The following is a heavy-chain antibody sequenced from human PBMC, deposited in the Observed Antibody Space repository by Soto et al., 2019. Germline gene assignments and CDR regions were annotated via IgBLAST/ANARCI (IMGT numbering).Heavy chain of an antibody. CDR1: GGSISSYY. V-gene: IGHV4-59*08. CDR3: ARHDRGGYYFDY. D-gene: IGHD3-22*01. J-gene: IGHJ4*02. CDR2: IYYSGST. Sequence: SETLSLTCTVSGGSISSYYWSWIRQPPGKGLEWIGYIYYSGSTNYNPSLKSRVTISVDTSKNQFSLKRSSVTAADTAVYYCARHDRGGYYFDYWGQGTLVTVSS.